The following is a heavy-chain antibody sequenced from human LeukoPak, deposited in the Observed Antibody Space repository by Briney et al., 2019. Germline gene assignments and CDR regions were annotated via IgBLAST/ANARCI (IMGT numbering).Heavy chain of an antibody. CDR3: ARDHLDGYYYDSSGYPYYFDY. Sequence: SVKVSCKASGYTFTAYYKYWVRQAPGQGLEWMGRIIPILGIANYAQKFQGRVTITADKSTSTAYMELSSLRSEDTAVYYCARDHLDGYYYDSSGYPYYFDYWGQGTLVTVSS. V-gene: IGHV1-69*04. D-gene: IGHD3-22*01. J-gene: IGHJ4*02. CDR2: IIPILGIA. CDR1: GYTFTAYY.